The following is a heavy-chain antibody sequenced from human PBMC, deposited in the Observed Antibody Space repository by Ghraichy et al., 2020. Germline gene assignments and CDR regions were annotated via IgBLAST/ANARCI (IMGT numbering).Heavy chain of an antibody. CDR3: ARDRQINGSGLDI. Sequence: SETLSLTCTVSGGSISSAGSYWSWIRQYPGKGLEWIGYIYYSGSTYYNSSLESRVTISIDRSKNQFSLKLNSVTAADTAVYYCARDRQINGSGLDIWGQGTLVTVSS. V-gene: IGHV4-31*03. CDR2: IYYSGST. D-gene: IGHD3-10*01. CDR1: GGSISSAGSY. J-gene: IGHJ4*02.